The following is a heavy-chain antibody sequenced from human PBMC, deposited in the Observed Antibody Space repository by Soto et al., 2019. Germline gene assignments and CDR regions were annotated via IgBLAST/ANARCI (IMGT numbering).Heavy chain of an antibody. CDR1: GGSITSNNYY. Sequence: QVQLQESGPGLVKPAQTLSLTCTVSGGSITSNNYYWSWIRQRPGEGLEWIGYIYYTGSTYYNPSIKSRVTISMDTSKNHFSLKLSSVTAADTAVYYCARASYHDNSGHDHWGQGTLVTVSS. CDR2: IYYTGST. J-gene: IGHJ5*02. V-gene: IGHV4-31*03. CDR3: ARASYHDNSGHDH. D-gene: IGHD3-22*01.